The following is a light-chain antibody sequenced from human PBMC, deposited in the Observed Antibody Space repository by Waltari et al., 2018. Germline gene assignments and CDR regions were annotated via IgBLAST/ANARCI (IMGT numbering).Light chain of an antibody. CDR1: MLPKKY. Sequence: SSELTQPSSVSVSPGQTARITCSGDMLPKKYTRWFQQKPGQAPVLVLHQDSARHSGIPERFSGSSSGTTVTLTISGAQFEDEADYYCYSTTDNNLGVFGPGTRVTVL. J-gene: IGLJ1*01. V-gene: IGLV3-27*01. CDR2: QDS. CDR3: YSTTDNNLGV.